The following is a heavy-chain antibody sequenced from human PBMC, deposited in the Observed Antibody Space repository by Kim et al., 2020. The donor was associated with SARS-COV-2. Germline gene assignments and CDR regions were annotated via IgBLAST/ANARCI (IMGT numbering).Heavy chain of an antibody. CDR3: ATTTLYYYYYMDV. J-gene: IGHJ6*03. V-gene: IGHV1-24*01. D-gene: IGHD1-1*01. Sequence: YAQKFQCRVTMTEDTSTDTAYMELSSLRSEDTAVYYCATTTLYYYYYMDVWGKGTTVTVSS.